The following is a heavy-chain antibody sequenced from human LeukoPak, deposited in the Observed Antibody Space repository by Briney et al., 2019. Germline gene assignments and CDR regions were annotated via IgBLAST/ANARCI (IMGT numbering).Heavy chain of an antibody. CDR1: GFTFSNCA. V-gene: IGHV3-30*04. D-gene: IGHD3-22*01. Sequence: GGSLRLSCAASGFTFSNCAVLWVRQAPGKGLEWVATVSYDGNNKYYAVSVKGRFTISRDNSKNTLYLQMNSLRAEDTAMFYCARDLKYFYDGSNYWGQGTLVTVSS. J-gene: IGHJ4*02. CDR2: VSYDGNNK. CDR3: ARDLKYFYDGSNY.